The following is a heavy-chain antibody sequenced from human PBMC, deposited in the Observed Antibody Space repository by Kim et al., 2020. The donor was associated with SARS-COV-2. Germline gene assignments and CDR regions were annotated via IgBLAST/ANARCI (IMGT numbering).Heavy chain of an antibody. V-gene: IGHV1-18*01. CDR3: ARDSMGHYYDSSGPRVDH. D-gene: IGHD3-22*01. CDR2: ISAYNGNT. J-gene: IGHJ4*02. Sequence: ASVKVSCKASGYIFASYGISWVRQAPGQGLERMGWISAYNGNTNYAQNLQGRVTMTTDTYTSTAYMEMRSLRSDDTAVYYCARDSMGHYYDSSGPRVDHWGQGTLVTVSS. CDR1: GYIFASYG.